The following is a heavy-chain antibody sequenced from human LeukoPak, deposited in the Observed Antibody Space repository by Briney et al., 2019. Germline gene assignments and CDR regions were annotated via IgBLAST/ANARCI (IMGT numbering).Heavy chain of an antibody. CDR1: GYTFTGYY. Sequence: ASVKVSCKASGYTFTGYYMHWVRQAPGQGLEWMGWINPNSGGTNYAQKFQGRVTVTRDTSISTDYMELSRLRSDDTAVYYCARGSTSCYCVDIWGQGTMVTVSS. D-gene: IGHD2-2*01. CDR3: ARGSTSCYCVDI. V-gene: IGHV1-2*02. J-gene: IGHJ3*02. CDR2: INPNSGGT.